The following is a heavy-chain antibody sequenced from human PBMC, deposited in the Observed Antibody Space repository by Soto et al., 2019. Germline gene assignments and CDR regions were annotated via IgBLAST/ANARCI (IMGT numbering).Heavy chain of an antibody. CDR1: GFTVSNNY. D-gene: IGHD3-10*01. V-gene: IGHV3-53*01. Sequence: EVQLVESGGGLIQPGGSLRLSCAVSGFTVSNNYMSWVRQAPGKGLEGVSVIYSGGYTAYGDSVKGRFTISRDNSKNTLSLKKKPLSADHAAVFFCAPPRGGGYWGQGTLVTVSS. CDR3: APPRGGGY. CDR2: IYSGGYT. J-gene: IGHJ4*02.